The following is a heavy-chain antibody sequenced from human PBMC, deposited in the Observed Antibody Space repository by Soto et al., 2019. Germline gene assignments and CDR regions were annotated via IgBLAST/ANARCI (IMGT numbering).Heavy chain of an antibody. CDR2: ISYDGSNK. CDR3: ARDPPAGGYSYGAFYGMDV. D-gene: IGHD5-18*01. CDR1: GFTFSSYG. V-gene: IGHV3-30*03. Sequence: SGGSLRLSCAASGFTFSSYGMHWVRQAPGKGLEWVAVISYDGSNKYYADSVKGRFTISRDNSKNTLYLQMNSLRAEDTAVYYCARDPPAGGYSYGAFYGMDVWGQGTTVTVSS. J-gene: IGHJ6*02.